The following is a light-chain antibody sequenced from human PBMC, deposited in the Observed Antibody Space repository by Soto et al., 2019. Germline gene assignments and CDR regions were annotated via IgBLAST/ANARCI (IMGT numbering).Light chain of an antibody. CDR1: TSDVGSYNL. J-gene: IGLJ2*01. V-gene: IGLV2-23*02. CDR2: EVS. CDR3: CSYATPRQ. Sequence: QTALTQPASVSGSPGQSITISCTGTTSDVGSYNLVSWYQQHSGKAPKLIIYEVSERPSGVSTRFSGSKSGNMASLTISGLQAEDEAEYYCCSYATPRQFGGGTKLTVL.